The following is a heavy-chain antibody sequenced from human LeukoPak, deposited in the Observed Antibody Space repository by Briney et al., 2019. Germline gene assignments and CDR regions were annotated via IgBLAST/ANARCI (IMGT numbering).Heavy chain of an antibody. V-gene: IGHV4-59*01. CDR2: IYYSGST. J-gene: IGHJ5*02. CDR1: GGSISRYY. Sequence: SETLSLTCTVSGGSISRYYWSWIRQPPGKGLEWIGYIYYSGSTNYNPSLKSRVTISVDTSKNQFSLKLSSVTAADTAVYYCARDRNYDSSGYQNWFDPWGQGTLVTVSS. CDR3: ARDRNYDSSGYQNWFDP. D-gene: IGHD3-22*01.